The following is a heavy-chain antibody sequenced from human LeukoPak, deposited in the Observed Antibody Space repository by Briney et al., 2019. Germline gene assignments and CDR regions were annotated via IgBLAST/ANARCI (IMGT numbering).Heavy chain of an antibody. Sequence: GGSLRLSCAASGFTFSTYWMHWVRQAPGKGLVWVSQINTDGNSTTYADSVKDRFTVSRDNAKNTLYLQMNSLRAEDTAVYYCARELASGDWGQGTLVIVSS. J-gene: IGHJ4*02. V-gene: IGHV3-74*01. CDR3: ARELASGD. CDR1: GFTFSTYW. D-gene: IGHD6-13*01. CDR2: INTDGNST.